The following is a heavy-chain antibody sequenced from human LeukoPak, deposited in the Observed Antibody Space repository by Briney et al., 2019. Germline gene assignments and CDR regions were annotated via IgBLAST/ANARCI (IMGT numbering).Heavy chain of an antibody. D-gene: IGHD6-25*01. Sequence: SETLSLTCTVSGGSISSYYWSWIRQPPGKGLEWIGYIYYSGSTNYNPSLKSRVTISVDTSKNQSSLKLSSVTAADTAVYYCASTDGYRRGGFDPWGQGTLVTVSS. V-gene: IGHV4-59*08. CDR3: ASTDGYRRGGFDP. CDR1: GGSISSYY. CDR2: IYYSGST. J-gene: IGHJ5*02.